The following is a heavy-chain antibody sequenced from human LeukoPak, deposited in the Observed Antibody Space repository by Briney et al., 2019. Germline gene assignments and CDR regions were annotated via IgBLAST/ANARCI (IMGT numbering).Heavy chain of an antibody. J-gene: IGHJ5*02. CDR1: GGSINSSRYY. CDR3: ALQAATTWFDP. V-gene: IGHV4-39*01. D-gene: IGHD2-15*01. Sequence: PSETLSLTCSVPGGSINSSRYYWGWIRQPPGKGLEWIGTIFHTGRTYYNPSLKSRVTISVDTSKTQFSLRLSAVTAADTAVYYCALQAATTWFDPWGRGALVTVSS. CDR2: IFHTGRT.